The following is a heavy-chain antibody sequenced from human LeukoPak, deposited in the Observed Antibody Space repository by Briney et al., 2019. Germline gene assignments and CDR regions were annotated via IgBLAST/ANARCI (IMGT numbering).Heavy chain of an antibody. Sequence: GGSLRLSCAASGFTFSSYAMHWVRQAPGKGLEWVAFIRYDGRNKYYADSVKGRFTISRDNSKNTLYLQMNSLRGEDTAVYYCAKDSLRERIVGSTTRGVNDYWGQGTLVTVSS. CDR3: AKDSLRERIVGSTTRGVNDY. CDR2: IRYDGRNK. D-gene: IGHD1-26*01. CDR1: GFTFSSYA. J-gene: IGHJ4*02. V-gene: IGHV3-30*02.